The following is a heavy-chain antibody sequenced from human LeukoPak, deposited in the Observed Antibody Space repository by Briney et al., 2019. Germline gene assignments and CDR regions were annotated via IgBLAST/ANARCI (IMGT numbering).Heavy chain of an antibody. CDR2: INPNSGGT. J-gene: IGHJ4*02. CDR1: GYTFTGYY. Sequence: ASVKVSCKASGYTFTGYYMHWVRQAPGQGLEWMGWINPNSGGTNYAQKFQGRVTMTRDTSISTVYMEPSRLRSDDTAVYYCARAEATGAFDYWGQGTLVTVSS. V-gene: IGHV1-2*02. D-gene: IGHD1-14*01. CDR3: ARAEATGAFDY.